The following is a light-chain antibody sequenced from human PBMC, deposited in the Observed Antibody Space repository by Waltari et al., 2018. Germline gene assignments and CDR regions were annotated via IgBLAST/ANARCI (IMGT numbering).Light chain of an antibody. J-gene: IGKJ3*01. CDR3: QQYNNWPS. Sequence: EILMTQSPATLSVSPGDTATLSCRASQSISTNLAWYQQKPGQAPRLLIYRASTGATGIPARFSGSGSGTEFTLTISSIQSEDFAVYYCQQYNNWPSFGPGTKVDIK. CDR2: RAS. V-gene: IGKV3-15*01. CDR1: QSISTN.